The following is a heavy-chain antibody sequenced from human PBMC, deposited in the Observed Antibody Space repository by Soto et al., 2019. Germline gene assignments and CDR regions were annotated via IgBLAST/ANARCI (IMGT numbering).Heavy chain of an antibody. CDR1: GFTFSSYA. Sequence: GGSLRLSCAASGFTFSSYAMHWVRQAPGKGLEWVALISYDGSDKDYADSVKGRFTISRDNSRNTLFLQMNSLRAEDTAVYYCAKDQGKNGRYYYYGMDVWGQGTTVTVSS. CDR2: ISYDGSDK. CDR3: AKDQGKNGRYYYYGMDV. J-gene: IGHJ6*02. V-gene: IGHV3-30-3*01. D-gene: IGHD2-8*01.